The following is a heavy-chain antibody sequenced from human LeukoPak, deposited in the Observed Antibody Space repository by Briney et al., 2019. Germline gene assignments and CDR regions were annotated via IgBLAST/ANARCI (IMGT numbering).Heavy chain of an antibody. Sequence: GRSLRLSCAASGFTFSSYAMHWVRQAPGKGLEWVAVISYDGSNKYYADSVKGRFTISRDNAKNSLYLQMNSLRAEDTAVYYCARDSALAQAVMFDYWGQGTLVTVSS. CDR1: GFTFSSYA. CDR2: ISYDGSNK. D-gene: IGHD6-19*01. CDR3: ARDSALAQAVMFDY. V-gene: IGHV3-30*04. J-gene: IGHJ4*02.